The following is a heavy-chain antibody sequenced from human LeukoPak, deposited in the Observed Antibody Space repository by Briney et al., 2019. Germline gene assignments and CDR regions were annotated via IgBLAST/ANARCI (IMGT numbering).Heavy chain of an antibody. Sequence: SETLSLTCTVSGGSISSGSYYWSWIRQPAGKGLEWIGRIYTSGSTNYNPSLKSRVTISVDTSKNQFSLKLSSVTAADTAVYYCARGDYGDYYYYYYMDVWGKGTTVTVSS. J-gene: IGHJ6*03. CDR2: IYTSGST. CDR1: GGSISSGSYY. V-gene: IGHV4-61*02. CDR3: ARGDYGDYYYYYYMDV. D-gene: IGHD4-17*01.